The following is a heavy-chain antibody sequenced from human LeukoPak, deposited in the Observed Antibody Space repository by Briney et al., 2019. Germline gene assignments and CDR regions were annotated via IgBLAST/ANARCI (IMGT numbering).Heavy chain of an antibody. Sequence: ASVKVSCKASGYTFTKYAMNWVRQAPGQGLEWMGWINTNTGNPTYAQGFTGRFVFSLDTSVNTAYQQISSLKAEDTAVYYCARTLTGYYRDAFDIWGQGTMVTVSS. CDR2: INTNTGNP. V-gene: IGHV7-4-1*02. J-gene: IGHJ3*02. D-gene: IGHD3-9*01. CDR3: ARTLTGYYRDAFDI. CDR1: GYTFTKYA.